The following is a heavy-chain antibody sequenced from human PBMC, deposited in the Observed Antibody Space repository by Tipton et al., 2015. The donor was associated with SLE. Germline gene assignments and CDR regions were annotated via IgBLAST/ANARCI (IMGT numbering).Heavy chain of an antibody. D-gene: IGHD1-26*01. V-gene: IGHV5-10-1*01. Sequence: VQLVQSGAEVKKPGESLRISCKGSGYSFTSYWISWVRQMPGKGLEWMGRIDPSDSYTNYSPSFQGHVTISADKSISTAYLQWSSLKASDTAMYYCARHGTSGSYYGYFDYWGQGTLVTVSS. CDR1: GYSFTSYW. J-gene: IGHJ4*02. CDR2: IDPSDSYT. CDR3: ARHGTSGSYYGYFDY.